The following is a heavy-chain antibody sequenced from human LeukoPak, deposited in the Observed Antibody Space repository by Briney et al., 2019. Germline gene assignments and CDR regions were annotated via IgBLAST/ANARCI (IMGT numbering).Heavy chain of an antibody. CDR3: ARGRCSSTSCYVIAY. D-gene: IGHD2-2*01. Sequence: SETLSLTCAVYGGSFSGYYWSWIRQPPGKGLEWIGEIDHSGSTNYNPSLKSRVTISVDTSKNQFSLKMSSVTAADTAVYYCARGRCSSTSCYVIAYWGQGTLVTVSS. CDR2: IDHSGST. J-gene: IGHJ4*02. V-gene: IGHV4-34*01. CDR1: GGSFSGYY.